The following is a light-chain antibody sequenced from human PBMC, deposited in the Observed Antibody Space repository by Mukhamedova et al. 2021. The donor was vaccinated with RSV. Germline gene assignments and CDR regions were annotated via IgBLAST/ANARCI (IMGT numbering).Light chain of an antibody. CDR3: QQTATVPLT. J-gene: IGKJ4*01. Sequence: WYQRRVHGKAPKLLIYDASTLQSGVPSRFSGGKSGPDFTLTISALQPDDLGTYYCQQTATVPLTFGGGTIVELK. V-gene: IGKV1-39*01. CDR2: DAS.